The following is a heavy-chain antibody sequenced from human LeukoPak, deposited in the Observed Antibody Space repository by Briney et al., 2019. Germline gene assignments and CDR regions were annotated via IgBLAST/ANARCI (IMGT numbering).Heavy chain of an antibody. J-gene: IGHJ4*02. CDR1: GFTFSSYA. D-gene: IGHD2-15*01. CDR3: AKGQRYSHLVDY. V-gene: IGHV3-23*01. Sequence: GGSLRLSCAASGFTFSSYAMSWVRQAPGKGLEWVSAISGSGGSTYYADSVKGRFTISRDNSKNTLYLQMNSLRAEDTAVCYCAKGQRYSHLVDYWGQGTLVTVSS. CDR2: ISGSGGST.